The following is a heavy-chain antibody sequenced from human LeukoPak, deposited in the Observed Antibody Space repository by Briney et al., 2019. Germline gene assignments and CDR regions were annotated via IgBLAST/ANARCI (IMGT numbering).Heavy chain of an antibody. D-gene: IGHD4-11*01. CDR2: INHSGGT. J-gene: IGHJ1*01. CDR3: ARGGHPSTVTPYFQH. Sequence: SETLSLTCAVYGGSFSGYYWSWIRQPPGKGLEWIGEINHSGGTNYNPSLKSRVTISVDTSKNQFSLKLSSVTAADTAVYYCARGGHPSTVTPYFQHWGQGTLVTVSS. CDR1: GGSFSGYY. V-gene: IGHV4-34*01.